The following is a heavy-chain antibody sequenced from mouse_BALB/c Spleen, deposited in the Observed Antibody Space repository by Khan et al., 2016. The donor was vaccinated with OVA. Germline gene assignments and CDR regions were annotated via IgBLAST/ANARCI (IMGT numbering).Heavy chain of an antibody. CDR2: ISYSGST. D-gene: IGHD1-2*01. J-gene: IGHJ2*01. CDR3: VRTARIKY. Sequence: EVQLVESGPGLVKPSQSLSLTCTVTGYSITSGYGWNLIRQFPGNKLEWMGYISYSGSTNYNPSLKSRISITRDTSKNQFFLQLNSVTTEDTATYYCVRTARIKYWGQGTTLTVSS. CDR1: GYSITSGYG. V-gene: IGHV3-2*02.